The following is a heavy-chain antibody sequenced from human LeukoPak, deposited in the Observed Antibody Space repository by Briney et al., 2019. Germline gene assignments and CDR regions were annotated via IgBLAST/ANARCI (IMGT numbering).Heavy chain of an antibody. D-gene: IGHD4-11*01. V-gene: IGHV4-38-2*02. CDR1: GYSISSGYY. CDR2: IYHSGST. Sequence: PSETLSLTCTVSGYSISSGYYWGWIRQPPGKGLEWIGSIYHSGSTYYNPSLKSRATISVDTSKNQFSLRLSSVTAADTAVYYCARVAMTTAKKFDYWGQGTLVTVSS. CDR3: ARVAMTTAKKFDY. J-gene: IGHJ4*02.